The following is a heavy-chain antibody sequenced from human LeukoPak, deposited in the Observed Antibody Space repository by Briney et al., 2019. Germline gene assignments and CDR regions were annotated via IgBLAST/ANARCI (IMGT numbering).Heavy chain of an antibody. J-gene: IGHJ3*02. V-gene: IGHV4-59*01. CDR1: GGSISSYY. CDR3: ARGHARDAFDI. CDR2: IYYSGST. Sequence: SETLSLTCTVSGGSISSYYWSWIRQPPGKGLEWIGYIYYSGSTNYNPSLKSRVTISVDTSKNQFSLKLSSVTAADTAVYYCARGHARDAFDIWGQGTMVTVSS.